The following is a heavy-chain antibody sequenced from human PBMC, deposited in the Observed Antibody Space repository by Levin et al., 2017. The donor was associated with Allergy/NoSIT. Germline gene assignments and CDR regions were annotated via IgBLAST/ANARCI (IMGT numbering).Heavy chain of an antibody. CDR3: ARDRAYTSSSHTYFDL. J-gene: IGHJ2*01. V-gene: IGHV3-33*01. D-gene: IGHD6-6*01. CDR2: IWFDGRNS. Sequence: PGGSLRLSCAASGFSINTYGMQWVRQAPGKGLEWVAVIWFDGRNSDYADSVKGRFTISRDNSKNTVYLQMNSLRPEDTAVYYCARDRAYTSSSHTYFDLWGRGTLVTVSS. CDR1: GFSINTYG.